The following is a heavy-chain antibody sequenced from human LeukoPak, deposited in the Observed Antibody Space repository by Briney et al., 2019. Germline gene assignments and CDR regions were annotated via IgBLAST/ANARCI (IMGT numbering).Heavy chain of an antibody. CDR3: AVFSGYSYGYYYYYGMDV. V-gene: IGHV5-10-1*01. J-gene: IGHJ6*04. Sequence: GESLKISCKGSGYSFTSYWISWVRQMPGKGLEWMGRIDPSDSYTNYSPSFQGHVTISADKSISTAYLQWSSLKASDTAMYYCAVFSGYSYGYYYYYGMDVWGKGTTVTVSS. CDR2: IDPSDSYT. D-gene: IGHD5-18*01. CDR1: GYSFTSYW.